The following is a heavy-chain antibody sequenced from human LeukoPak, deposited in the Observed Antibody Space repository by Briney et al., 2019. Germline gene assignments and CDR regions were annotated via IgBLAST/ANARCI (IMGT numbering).Heavy chain of an antibody. CDR3: AKDIGPLTYDYDTSTYSGAFEY. CDR2: ISSSSSYI. Sequence: PGGSLRLSCAASGFTFSIYSMNWVRQAPGKGLEWVSSISSSSSYIYYADSVKGRFTISRDNAKNSLYLQMNSLRAEDTALYYCAKDIGPLTYDYDTSTYSGAFEYWGQGTLVTVSS. V-gene: IGHV3-21*04. D-gene: IGHD3-22*01. J-gene: IGHJ4*02. CDR1: GFTFSIYS.